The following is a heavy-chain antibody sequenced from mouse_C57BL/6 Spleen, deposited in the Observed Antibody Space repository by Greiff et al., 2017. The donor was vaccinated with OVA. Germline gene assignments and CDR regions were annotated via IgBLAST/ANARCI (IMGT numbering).Heavy chain of an antibody. D-gene: IGHD2-5*01. CDR2: IHPNSGST. J-gene: IGHJ2*01. Sequence: VKLQQPGAELVKPGASVKLSCKASGYTFTSYWMHWVKQRPGQGLEWIGMIHPNSGSTNYNEKFKSKATLTVDKSSSTAYMQLSSLTSEDSAVYYCARIDYSNFLFDYWGQGTTLTVAS. V-gene: IGHV1-64*01. CDR1: GYTFTSYW. CDR3: ARIDYSNFLFDY.